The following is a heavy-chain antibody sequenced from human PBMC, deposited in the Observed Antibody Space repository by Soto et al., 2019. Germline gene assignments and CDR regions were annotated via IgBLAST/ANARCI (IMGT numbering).Heavy chain of an antibody. Sequence: EVQLLESGGGLVQPGGSLRLSCAASGFTFSSYAMSWVRQAPGKGLEWVSAISGSGGSSYYADSVKGRFTISRDNSKNTLYLQMNSLRAEDTAVYYCAKDTSASSSSYYFDYWGQGTLVTVSS. J-gene: IGHJ4*02. D-gene: IGHD6-6*01. V-gene: IGHV3-23*01. CDR2: ISGSGGSS. CDR1: GFTFSSYA. CDR3: AKDTSASSSSYYFDY.